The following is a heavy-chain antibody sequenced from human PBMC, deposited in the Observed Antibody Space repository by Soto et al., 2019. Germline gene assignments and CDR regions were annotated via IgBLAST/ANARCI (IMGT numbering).Heavy chain of an antibody. CDR1: GYSFTSYW. CDR2: IDPSDSYT. Sequence: PGESLKLSCKGSGYSFTSYWISWVRQMPGKGLEWMGRIDPSDSYTNYSPSFQGHVTISADKSISTAYLQWSSLKASDTAMYYCARHRYCSSTSCYGYYGMDVWGQGTTVTVSS. D-gene: IGHD2-2*01. J-gene: IGHJ6*02. CDR3: ARHRYCSSTSCYGYYGMDV. V-gene: IGHV5-10-1*01.